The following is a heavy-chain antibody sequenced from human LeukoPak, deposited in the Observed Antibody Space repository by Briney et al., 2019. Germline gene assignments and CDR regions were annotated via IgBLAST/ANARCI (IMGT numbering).Heavy chain of an antibody. V-gene: IGHV3-15*01. D-gene: IGHD3-10*01. Sequence: PGGSLRLSCAASGFTFSNAWMSWVRQAPGKGLEWVGLIKTKSDGGTADYAAPVKGRFTISRDDSKNTLYLQMNSLKTEDTAVYYCTTGSGEFYWGQGTLVTVSS. CDR3: TTGSGEFY. CDR2: IKTKSDGGTA. CDR1: GFTFSNAW. J-gene: IGHJ4*02.